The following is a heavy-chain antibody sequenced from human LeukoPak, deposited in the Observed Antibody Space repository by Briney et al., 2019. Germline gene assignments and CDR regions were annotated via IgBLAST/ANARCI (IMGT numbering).Heavy chain of an antibody. J-gene: IGHJ4*02. Sequence: SDTLSLTCTVSGGSISRYYWSWIRQPPGKGLEWIGYIYYSGSTNYNPSLKSRVTISVDTSKNQFSLKLSSVTAADTAVYYCARHNVDTAIFDYWGQGTLVTVSS. V-gene: IGHV4-59*08. CDR2: IYYSGST. D-gene: IGHD5-18*01. CDR1: GGSISRYY. CDR3: ARHNVDTAIFDY.